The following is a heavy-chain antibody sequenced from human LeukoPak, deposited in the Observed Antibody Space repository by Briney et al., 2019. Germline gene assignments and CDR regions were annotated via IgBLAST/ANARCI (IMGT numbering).Heavy chain of an antibody. J-gene: IGHJ4*02. CDR3: ARLEQWPLRAMVY. D-gene: IGHD6-19*01. V-gene: IGHV4-34*01. CDR1: GGSFSGYY. Sequence: TSETLSLTCAVYGGSFSGYYWSWIRQPPGKGLEWIGEINHSGSTNYNPSLKSRVTISVDTSKNQFSLKLSSATAADTAVYYCARLEQWPLRAMVYWGQGTLVTVSS. CDR2: INHSGST.